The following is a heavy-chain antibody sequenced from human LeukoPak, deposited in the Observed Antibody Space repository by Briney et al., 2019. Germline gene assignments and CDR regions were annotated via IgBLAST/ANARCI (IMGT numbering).Heavy chain of an antibody. CDR3: ARGRYYYDSSGYFAFDY. J-gene: IGHJ4*02. V-gene: IGHV1-2*04. CDR1: GYTFTGYY. Sequence: ASVKVSCKASGYTFTGYYMHWVRQAPGQGLEWMGWINPNSGGTNYAQKFQGWVTMTRDTSISTAYMELSRLRSDDTAVYYCARGRYYYDSSGYFAFDYWGQGTLVTVSS. D-gene: IGHD3-22*01. CDR2: INPNSGGT.